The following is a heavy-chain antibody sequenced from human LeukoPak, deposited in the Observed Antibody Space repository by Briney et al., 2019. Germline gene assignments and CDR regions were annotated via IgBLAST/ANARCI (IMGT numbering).Heavy chain of an antibody. J-gene: IGHJ4*02. V-gene: IGHV3-23*01. CDR1: GFTFSSYS. Sequence: PGGSLRLSCAASGFTFSSYSMSWVRQAPGKGLEWVSAISGSGGSTYYADSVKGRFTISRNNSKNTLYLQMNSLRAEDTAVYYCAKHPIVVVPAANYWGQGTLVTVSS. CDR2: ISGSGGST. D-gene: IGHD2-2*01. CDR3: AKHPIVVVPAANY.